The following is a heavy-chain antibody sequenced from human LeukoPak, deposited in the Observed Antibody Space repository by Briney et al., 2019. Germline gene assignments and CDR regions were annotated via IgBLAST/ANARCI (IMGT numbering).Heavy chain of an antibody. V-gene: IGHV4-34*01. D-gene: IGHD6-13*01. CDR3: ARGRYSSSRALGY. CDR2: INHSGST. CDR1: GGSFSGYY. Sequence: SETLSLTCAVYGGSFSGYYWSWIRQPPGKGLEWIGEINHSGSTNYNPSLKSRVTVSVDTSKNQFSLKLSSVIAADTAVYYCARGRYSSSRALGYWGQGTLVTVSS. J-gene: IGHJ4*02.